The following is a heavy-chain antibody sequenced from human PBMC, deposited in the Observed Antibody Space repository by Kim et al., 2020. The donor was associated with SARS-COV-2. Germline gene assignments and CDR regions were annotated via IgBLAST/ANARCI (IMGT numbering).Heavy chain of an antibody. CDR1: GFTFTSSA. J-gene: IGHJ6*02. CDR3: AADGENYYYGMDV. V-gene: IGHV1-58*01. CDR2: IVVGSGNT. Sequence: SVKVSCKASGFTFTSSAVQWVRQARGQRLEWIGWIVVGSGNTNYAQKFQERVTITRDMSTSTAYMELSSLRSEDTAVYYCAADGENYYYGMDVWGQGTTVTVSS. D-gene: IGHD3-10*01.